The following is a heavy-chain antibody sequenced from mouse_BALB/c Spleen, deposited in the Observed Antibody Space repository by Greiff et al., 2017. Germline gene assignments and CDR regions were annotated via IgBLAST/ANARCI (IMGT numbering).Heavy chain of an antibody. CDR3: VRGWDRCMDY. CDR1: GFTFNTYA. CDR2: IRSKSNNYAT. V-gene: IGHV10-1*02. Sequence: DVKLVESGGGLVQPKGSLKLSCAASGFTFNTYAMNWVRQAPGKGLEWVARIRSKSNNYATYYADSVKDRFTISRDDSQSMLYLQMNNLKTEDTAMYYCVRGWDRCMDYWGQGTSVTVSA. D-gene: IGHD3-3*01. J-gene: IGHJ4*01.